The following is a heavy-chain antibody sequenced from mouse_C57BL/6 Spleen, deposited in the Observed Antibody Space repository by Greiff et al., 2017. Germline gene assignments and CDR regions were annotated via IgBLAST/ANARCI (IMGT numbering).Heavy chain of an antibody. Sequence: EVNVVESGGGLVQPGGSLSLSCAASGFTFTDYYMSWIRQPPGKALEWLGFIRNKANGYTTEYSASVKGRFTISRDNSQSILYLQMNALRAEDSATYYCARNVRYFDYWGQGTTLTVSS. CDR3: ARNVRYFDY. CDR1: GFTFTDYY. CDR2: IRNKANGYTT. V-gene: IGHV7-3*01. J-gene: IGHJ2*01.